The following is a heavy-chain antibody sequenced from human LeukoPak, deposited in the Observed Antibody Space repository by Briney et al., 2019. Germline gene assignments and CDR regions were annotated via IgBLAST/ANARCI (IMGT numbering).Heavy chain of an antibody. J-gene: IGHJ5*02. V-gene: IGHV1-8*01. CDR3: ARYGVTMVRGVIITNWFDP. CDR1: GYTFTSYD. D-gene: IGHD3-10*01. CDR2: MNPNSGNT. Sequence: ASVKVSCKASGYTFTSYDINWALQATGQGLEWMGWMNPNSGNTGYAQKFQGRVTMTRNTSISTAYMELSSLRSEDTAVYYCARYGVTMVRGVIITNWFDPWGQGTLVTVSS.